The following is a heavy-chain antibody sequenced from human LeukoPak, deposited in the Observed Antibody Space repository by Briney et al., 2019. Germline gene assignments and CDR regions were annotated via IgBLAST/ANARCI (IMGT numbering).Heavy chain of an antibody. CDR2: IYYSGST. Sequence: SETLSLTCTVSGVSISSYYWSWIRQPPGKGLEWIGYIYYSGSTNYNPSLKSRVTISVDTSKNQFSLKLSSVTAAGTAVYYCARLAKYYDSSGLNWFDPWGQGTLVTVSS. CDR3: ARLAKYYDSSGLNWFDP. D-gene: IGHD3-22*01. CDR1: GVSISSYY. J-gene: IGHJ5*02. V-gene: IGHV4-59*01.